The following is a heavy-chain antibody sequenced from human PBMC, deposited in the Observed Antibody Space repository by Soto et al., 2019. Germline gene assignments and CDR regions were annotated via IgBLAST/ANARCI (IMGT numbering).Heavy chain of an antibody. CDR3: ARPPYSGYDFTYYYYGMDV. D-gene: IGHD5-12*01. V-gene: IGHV3-23*01. CDR2: VSGIGDST. J-gene: IGHJ6*02. Sequence: PGGSLRLSCAASGFTFSSYAMSWVRQAPGKGLEWVSTVSGIGDSTYYADSVKGRFTISRDNSKNTLYLQMNSLRAEDTAVYYCARPPYSGYDFTYYYYGMDVWGQGTTVTVSS. CDR1: GFTFSSYA.